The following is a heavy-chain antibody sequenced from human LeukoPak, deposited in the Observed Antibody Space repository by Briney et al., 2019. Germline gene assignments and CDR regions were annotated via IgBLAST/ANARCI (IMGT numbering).Heavy chain of an antibody. D-gene: IGHD6-19*01. CDR2: LSYGGTNK. J-gene: IGHJ4*02. CDR1: GLTFSGYG. V-gene: IGHV3-33*05. Sequence: GGSLRLSCAASGLTFSGYGIHWVREAPGKGLVWVAFLSYGGTNKFYADSVKGRFTISGDSSKNTLYLQMNTLRADDTAVYYCARGLYTNGWYYFDYWGQGTLVTVSS. CDR3: ARGLYTNGWYYFDY.